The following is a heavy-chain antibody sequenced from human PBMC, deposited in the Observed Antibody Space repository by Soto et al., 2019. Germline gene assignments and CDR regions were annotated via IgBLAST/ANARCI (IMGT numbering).Heavy chain of an antibody. CDR2: IIPILAVA. CDR3: ARDSPIGSTFSGYDAIDY. J-gene: IGHJ4*02. Sequence: QVQLVQSGAEVKKPGSSVKLSCKASGGTFSTSTFTWVRQAPGQGLEWMGRIIPILAVADYAQDFQGRVTITAEKSTTTVYMELSSLKSEDTAVYYCARDSPIGSTFSGYDAIDYWGQGTLVTVSS. V-gene: IGHV1-69*04. CDR1: GGTFSTST. D-gene: IGHD5-12*01.